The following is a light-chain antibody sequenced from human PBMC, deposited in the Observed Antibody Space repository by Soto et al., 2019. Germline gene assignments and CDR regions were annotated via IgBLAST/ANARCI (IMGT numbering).Light chain of an antibody. CDR3: QQYNSYSWT. Sequence: DIQMTQSPSTLSASVGDRVTITCRASQSVNNWLAWYQQKPGKAPKLLIYQASTLQTGVPSRFSGSGSGTDFTLTISSLQPDDAATYYCQQYNSYSWTFGQGTKVEI. CDR2: QAS. V-gene: IGKV1-5*03. J-gene: IGKJ1*01. CDR1: QSVNNW.